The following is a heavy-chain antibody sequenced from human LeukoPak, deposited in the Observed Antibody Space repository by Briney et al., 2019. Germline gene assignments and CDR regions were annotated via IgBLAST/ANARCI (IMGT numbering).Heavy chain of an antibody. J-gene: IGHJ5*02. CDR1: GFTFSSYG. CDR3: ARAVRGVTSDNWFDP. CDR2: IWYDGSNK. D-gene: IGHD3-10*02. V-gene: IGHV3-33*01. Sequence: GGSLRLSCAASGFTFSSYGMHRVRQAPGKGLEWVAVIWYDGSNKYYADSVKGRFTISRDNSKNTLYLQMNSLRAEDTAVYYCARAVRGVTSDNWFDPWGQGTLVTVSS.